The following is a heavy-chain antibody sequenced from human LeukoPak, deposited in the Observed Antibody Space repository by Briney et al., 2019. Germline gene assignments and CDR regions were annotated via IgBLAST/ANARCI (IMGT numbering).Heavy chain of an antibody. D-gene: IGHD2-15*01. CDR3: ARDRTPHYFDY. V-gene: IGHV3-33*08. CDR1: GFTVSSNY. CDR2: IWYDGSNK. J-gene: IGHJ4*02. Sequence: GGSLRLSCAASGFTVSSNYMSWVRQAPGKGLEWVAVIWYDGSNKYYADSVKGRFTISRDNSKNTLYLQMNSLRAEDTAVYYCARDRTPHYFDYWGQGTLVTVSS.